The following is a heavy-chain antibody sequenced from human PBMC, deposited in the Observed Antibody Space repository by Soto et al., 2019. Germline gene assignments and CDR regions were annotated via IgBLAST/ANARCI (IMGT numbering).Heavy chain of an antibody. CDR3: AINEGVIIQNPRLDY. CDR2: INHSGST. Sequence: ETLSLTCAVYGGSFSGYYWSWIRQPPGKGLEWIGEINHSGSTNYNPSLKSRVTISVDTSKNQFSLKLSSVTAADTAVYYCAINEGVIIQNPRLDYWGQGTLVTVSS. V-gene: IGHV4-34*01. D-gene: IGHD3-10*01. J-gene: IGHJ4*02. CDR1: GGSFSGYY.